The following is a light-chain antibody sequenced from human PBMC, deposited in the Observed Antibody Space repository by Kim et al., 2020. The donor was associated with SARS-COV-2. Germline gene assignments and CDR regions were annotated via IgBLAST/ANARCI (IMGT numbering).Light chain of an antibody. CDR3: MQGTHWPPWYT. J-gene: IGKJ2*01. CDR1: RTLLHTNGNTY. V-gene: IGKV2-30*02. Sequence: DVVMTQSPLYLPVTLGQPASISCRSSRTLLHTNGNTYLNWFHQRPGQSPRRLIYQVSNRDSGVPDRFSGSGSGTDFTLKISRVEAEDLGVYYCMQGTHWPPWYTFGQGTKLEI. CDR2: QVS.